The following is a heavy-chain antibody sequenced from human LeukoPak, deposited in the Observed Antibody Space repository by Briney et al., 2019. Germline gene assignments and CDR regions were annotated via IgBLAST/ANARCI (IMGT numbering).Heavy chain of an antibody. J-gene: IGHJ4*02. Sequence: ASVKVSCKASGYTFTGYYMHWVRQAPGQGLEWMGRINPNSGGTNYAQKFQGRVTMTRDTSISTAYMELSRLRSDDTAVYYCAREKVYYDSSGPGYWGQGTLVTVSS. V-gene: IGHV1-2*06. CDR1: GYTFTGYY. CDR2: INPNSGGT. D-gene: IGHD3-22*01. CDR3: AREKVYYDSSGPGY.